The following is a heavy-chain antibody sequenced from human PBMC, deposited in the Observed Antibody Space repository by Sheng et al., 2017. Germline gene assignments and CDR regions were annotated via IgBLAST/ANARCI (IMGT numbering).Heavy chain of an antibody. Sequence: QVQLVESGGGVVQPGRSLRLSCAASGFTLRSYAIHWVRQAPGKGLEWVAAISYDGTDKYYGDSVRGRFTISRDNSKDTLYLQMNSLGAEDTAVYYCARAGLAAAANLPDYWGQGTLVTVSS. CDR3: ARAGLAAAANLPDY. CDR2: ISYDGTDK. D-gene: IGHD6-13*01. CDR1: GFTLRSYA. J-gene: IGHJ4*02. V-gene: IGHV3-30*04.